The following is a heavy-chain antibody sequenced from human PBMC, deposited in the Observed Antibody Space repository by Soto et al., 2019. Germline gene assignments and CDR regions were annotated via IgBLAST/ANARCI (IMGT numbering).Heavy chain of an antibody. J-gene: IGHJ1*01. V-gene: IGHV4-30-4*01. CDR2: IFYSRDT. D-gene: IGHD1-7*01. CDR1: GASVNTGDYY. Sequence: VQLQGSGPGLLKPSQTLSLTCTVSGASVNTGDYYWSYMRQPPGKGLEWLGYIFYSRDTYYNPSLKRRATIYLNTTRNRVALTLTSVTCADTALYYCVGTGTTDDFWGQGTLVTVSS. CDR3: VGTGTTDDF.